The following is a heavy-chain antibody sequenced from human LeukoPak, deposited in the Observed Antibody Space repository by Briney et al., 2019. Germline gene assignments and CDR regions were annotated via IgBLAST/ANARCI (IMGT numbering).Heavy chain of an antibody. J-gene: IGHJ4*02. CDR1: RFTFSSYW. D-gene: IGHD5-18*01. CDR2: IKQDGSEK. V-gene: IGHV3-7*01. CDR3: ARDAWIQLWLPHTY. Sequence: GGSLRLSCAASRFTFSSYWMSWVRQAPGKGLEWVANIKQDGSEKYYVDSVKGRFTISRDNAKNSLYLQMNSLRAEDTAVYYCARDAWIQLWLPHTYWGQGTLVTVSS.